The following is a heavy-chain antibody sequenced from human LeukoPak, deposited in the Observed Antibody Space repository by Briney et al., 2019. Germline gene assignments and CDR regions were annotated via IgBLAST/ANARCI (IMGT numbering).Heavy chain of an antibody. D-gene: IGHD3-3*02. V-gene: IGHV1-24*01. CDR1: GYTLTELS. Sequence: ASVKVSCKVSGYTLTELSMHWVRQAPGKGLGWMGGFDPEDGETIYAQKFQGRVTMTEDTSTDTAYMELSSLRSEDTAVYYCATGFSRYNWFDPWGQGTLVTVSS. J-gene: IGHJ5*02. CDR3: ATGFSRYNWFDP. CDR2: FDPEDGET.